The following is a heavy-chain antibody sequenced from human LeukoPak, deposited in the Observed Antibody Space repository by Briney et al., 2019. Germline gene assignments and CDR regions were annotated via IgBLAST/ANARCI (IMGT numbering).Heavy chain of an antibody. J-gene: IGHJ4*02. CDR2: INPNSGGT. CDR3: ASLDKGNDVVFDY. D-gene: IGHD1-1*01. V-gene: IGHV1-2*02. Sequence: ASVKVSCKASGYTFTGYYMHWVRQAPGQGLEWMGWINPNSGGTNYAQKFQGRVTMTRDTSISTAYMELSRLRSDDTALYYCASLDKGNDVVFDYWGQGTLVTVSS. CDR1: GYTFTGYY.